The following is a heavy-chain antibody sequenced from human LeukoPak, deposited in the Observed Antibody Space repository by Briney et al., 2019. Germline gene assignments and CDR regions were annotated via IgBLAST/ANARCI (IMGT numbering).Heavy chain of an antibody. V-gene: IGHV3-21*01. D-gene: IGHD6-13*01. CDR1: GFTFSSYS. CDR3: ARGGYSSSSSYYNCFDP. Sequence: GGSLRLSCAASGFTFSSYSMNWVRQAPGKGLEWVSSISSSSSYIYYADSVKGRFTISRDNAKNSLCLQMNSLRAEDTAVYYCARGGYSSSSSYYNCFDPWGQGTLVTVSS. J-gene: IGHJ5*02. CDR2: ISSSSSYI.